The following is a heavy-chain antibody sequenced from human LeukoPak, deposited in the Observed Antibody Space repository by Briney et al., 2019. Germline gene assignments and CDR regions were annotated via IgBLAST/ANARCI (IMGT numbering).Heavy chain of an antibody. D-gene: IGHD6-13*01. CDR3: ARVTGYMVEDYFDY. CDR1: GGSINSYY. CDR2: IYYSGST. Sequence: SETLSLTCTVSGGSINSYYWSWIRQPPGKGLEWIGYIYYSGSTNYNPSLKCRVTISVDTSKNQFSLRLSSVTAADTALYYCARVTGYMVEDYFDYWGQGTLVTVSS. J-gene: IGHJ4*02. V-gene: IGHV4-59*01.